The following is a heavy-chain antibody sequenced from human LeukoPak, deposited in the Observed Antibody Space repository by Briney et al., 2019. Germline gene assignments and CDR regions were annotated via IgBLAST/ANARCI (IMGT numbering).Heavy chain of an antibody. CDR3: TTGQYSTYYDFWSGYHTFDY. Sequence: GSLRLSCAASGFTFSNAWMSWVRQAPGKGLEWVGRIKSKTDGGTTDYAAPVKGRFTISRDDSKNTLYLQMNSLKTEDTAVYYCTTGQYSTYYDFWSGYHTFDYWGQGTLVTVSS. CDR1: GFTFSNAW. J-gene: IGHJ4*02. CDR2: IKSKTDGGTT. V-gene: IGHV3-15*01. D-gene: IGHD3-3*01.